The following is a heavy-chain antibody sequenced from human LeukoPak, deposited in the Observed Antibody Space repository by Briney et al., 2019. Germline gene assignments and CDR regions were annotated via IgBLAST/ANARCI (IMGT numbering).Heavy chain of an antibody. Sequence: GGSLRLSCAASGFTVSSNYMSWVRQAPGKGLEWVSVIYSGGSTYYADFVKGRFTISRDNTKNSMYLQMNSLRAEDTAVYYCARDKNDAFDIWGQGTMVTVSS. J-gene: IGHJ3*02. CDR2: IYSGGST. CDR1: GFTVSSNY. V-gene: IGHV3-53*01. CDR3: ARDKNDAFDI.